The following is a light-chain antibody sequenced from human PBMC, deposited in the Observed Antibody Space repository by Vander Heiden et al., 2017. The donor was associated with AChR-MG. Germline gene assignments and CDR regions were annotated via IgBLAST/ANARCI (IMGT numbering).Light chain of an antibody. Sequence: DIVMTQSPLSLPVTPGEPPSISCRSSQSLPHSNGYNYLDWYLQKPGQSPQLLIYLGSNRDSGVPDRFSGSGSGTDFTLKISRVEAEDVGVYYCMQALQTWTFGQGTKVEIK. J-gene: IGKJ1*01. CDR2: LGS. CDR1: QSLPHSNGYNY. V-gene: IGKV2-28*01. CDR3: MQALQTWT.